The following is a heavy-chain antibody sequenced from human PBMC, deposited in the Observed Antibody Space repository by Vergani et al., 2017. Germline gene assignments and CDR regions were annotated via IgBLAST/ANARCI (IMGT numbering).Heavy chain of an antibody. J-gene: IGHJ3*02. CDR2: FYSGGST. CDR3: AKWGQQLVFGAFDI. CDR1: GFTVSSYS. V-gene: IGHV3-53*02. Sequence: EVQLVETGGGLIQPGGSLRLSCAASGFTVSSYSMTWVRQAPGKGLGCVSGFYSGGSTYYADSVKGRFTIARDNSKNTLYLQMNSLRXEDTAVYYCAKWGQQLVFGAFDIWGQGTMVTVSS. D-gene: IGHD6-13*01.